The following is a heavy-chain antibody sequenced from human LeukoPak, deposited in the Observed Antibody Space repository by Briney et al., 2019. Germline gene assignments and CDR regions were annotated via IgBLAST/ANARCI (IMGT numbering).Heavy chain of an antibody. CDR2: INHRGST. J-gene: IGHJ5*02. Sequence: SETLSLTCAVYGGSFSGYYWSWIRQPPGKGREWSGEINHRGSTNYNPSLKSRVTISVDPSKNQFSLKLSSVTAADTAVYYCARGRITIFGVGRASNWFHPWGQGTLVRVSS. D-gene: IGHD3-3*01. CDR1: GGSFSGYY. CDR3: ARGRITIFGVGRASNWFHP. V-gene: IGHV4-34*01.